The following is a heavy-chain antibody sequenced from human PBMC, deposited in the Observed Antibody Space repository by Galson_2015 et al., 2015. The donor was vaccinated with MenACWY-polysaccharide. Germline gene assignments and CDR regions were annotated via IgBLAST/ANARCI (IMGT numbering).Heavy chain of an antibody. CDR2: ISWNSVNL. Sequence: SLRLSCAGSGFSFHDYALTWLRHVPGKGLEWVSSISWNSVNLDYADSVRGRFTVSRDNARNALYLQMTSLREEDTALYFCARSRGVYGDNGVCYVDHWGQGTLVTVSS. J-gene: IGHJ4*02. CDR3: ARSRGVYGDNGVCYVDH. V-gene: IGHV3-9*01. D-gene: IGHD2-8*01. CDR1: GFSFHDYA.